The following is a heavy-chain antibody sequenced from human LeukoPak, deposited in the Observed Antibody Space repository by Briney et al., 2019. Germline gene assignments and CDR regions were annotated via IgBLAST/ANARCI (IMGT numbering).Heavy chain of an antibody. CDR1: GFTFISYA. CDR2: ISFHGTDT. D-gene: IGHD1-14*01. CDR3: AKTGGLDY. J-gene: IGHJ4*02. Sequence: GGSLRLSCAASGFTFISYAIHWVRQAPGKGLEWVAVISFHGTDTFYADSVKGRFTISRDNSKNTLYLQMNSLRAEDTAVYYCAKTGGLDYWGQGTLVTVSS. V-gene: IGHV3-30*04.